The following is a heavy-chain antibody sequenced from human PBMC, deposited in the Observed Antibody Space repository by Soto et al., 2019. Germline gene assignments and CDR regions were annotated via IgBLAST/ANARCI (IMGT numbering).Heavy chain of an antibody. CDR1: GFTFSSYA. CDR3: AREGDMAYVVYIDY. J-gene: IGHJ4*02. D-gene: IGHD3-16*01. Sequence: GGSLRLSCAASGFTFSSYAMHWVRQAPGKGLEWVAVISYDGSNKYYADSVKGRFTISRDNSKNTLYLQMNSLRAEDTAVYYCAREGDMAYVVYIDYWGQGTLVTVSS. CDR2: ISYDGSNK. V-gene: IGHV3-30-3*01.